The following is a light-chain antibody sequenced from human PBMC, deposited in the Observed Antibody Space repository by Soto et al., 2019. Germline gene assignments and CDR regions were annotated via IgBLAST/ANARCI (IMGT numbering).Light chain of an antibody. CDR1: SSSIGSNY. CDR3: GKWDSSLSSYV. V-gene: IGLV1-51*01. CDR2: ENN. J-gene: IGLJ1*01. Sequence: QSVLAQPPSVSAAPGQIVTISCSGSSSSIGSNYVSWYQQVPGTAPKLLIYENNKRPSGIPDRFSGSKSGTSATLGIAGLQNGDEADYYCGKWDSSLSSYVFGSGTKVTVL.